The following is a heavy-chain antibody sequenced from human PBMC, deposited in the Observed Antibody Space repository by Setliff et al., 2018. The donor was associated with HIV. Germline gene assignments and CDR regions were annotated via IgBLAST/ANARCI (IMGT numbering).Heavy chain of an antibody. J-gene: IGHJ5*02. CDR1: GYSFSNYW. D-gene: IGHD1-26*01. CDR3: ASGLGVGATGWFDP. Sequence: PGESLKISCKGSGYSFSNYWIGWVRQMPGKGLEWMGIIYPGDSDTRYSPSFQVQVTISADKSISTAYLHWSSLEASDTAMYYCASGLGVGATGWFDPWGQGTLVTVSS. CDR2: IYPGDSDT. V-gene: IGHV5-51*01.